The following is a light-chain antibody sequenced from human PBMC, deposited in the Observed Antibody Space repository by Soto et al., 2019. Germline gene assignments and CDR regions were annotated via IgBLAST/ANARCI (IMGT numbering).Light chain of an antibody. CDR2: AAS. CDR3: QQSYSTPRIT. Sequence: IQLTQSPSYVSASVGDRVTITCRASQDISRYLAWYQQKPGKAPKLLIYAASTLQSGVPSRFSGSGSGTDFTLTISSLQPEDFATYYCQQSYSTPRITFGQGTRLEIK. V-gene: IGKV1-39*01. CDR1: QDISRY. J-gene: IGKJ5*01.